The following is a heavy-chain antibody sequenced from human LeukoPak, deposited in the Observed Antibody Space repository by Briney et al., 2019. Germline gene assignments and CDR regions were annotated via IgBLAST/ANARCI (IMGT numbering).Heavy chain of an antibody. V-gene: IGHV4-30-4*01. CDR3: AREEDSGSYYGSYAIDY. CDR1: GVSISSGGYY. Sequence: SQTLSLTCTVSGVSISSGGYYWSWIRQPPGKGLEWIGYIYYSGSTYYNPSLKSRVTISVDTSKNQFSLKLSSVTAADTAVYYCAREEDSGSYYGSYAIDYWGQGTLVTVSS. D-gene: IGHD1-26*01. J-gene: IGHJ4*02. CDR2: IYYSGST.